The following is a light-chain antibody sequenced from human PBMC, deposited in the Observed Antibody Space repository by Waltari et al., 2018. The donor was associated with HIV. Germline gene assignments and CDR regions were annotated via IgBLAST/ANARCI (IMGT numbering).Light chain of an antibody. V-gene: IGLV1-44*01. CDR2: SNN. CDR1: SSNIGSNT. J-gene: IGLJ2*01. CDR3: AAWDDSLNGPGVV. Sequence: QSVLTQPPSASGTPGQRVTISCSGSSSNIGSNTVNWSQQLPGTAPKLLIYSNNQRHSGVPDRFSGSKSGTSASLAISGLQSEDEADYYCAAWDDSLNGPGVVFGGGTKLTVL.